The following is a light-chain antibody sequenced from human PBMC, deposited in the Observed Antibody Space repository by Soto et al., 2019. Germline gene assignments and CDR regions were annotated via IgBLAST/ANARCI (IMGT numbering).Light chain of an antibody. Sequence: IQLTQSPSSLSASVGDRVTITCRASQGISSYLGWYQQKPGKAPNLLIYDASTLHSGVPSRFSGGGSETEFTLTISSLQPDDFATYYCQHYNSYSEAFGQGTKVDIK. CDR1: QGISSY. CDR2: DAS. CDR3: QHYNSYSEA. J-gene: IGKJ1*01. V-gene: IGKV1-9*01.